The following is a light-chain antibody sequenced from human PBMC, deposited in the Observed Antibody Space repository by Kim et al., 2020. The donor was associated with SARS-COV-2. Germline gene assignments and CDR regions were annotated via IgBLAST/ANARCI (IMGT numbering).Light chain of an antibody. Sequence: RGERVTPPVRAGPGGSISLPWYRNNPALAPRLLISGASSRATGIPARFSGSGSGTEFTLTISSLQSEDFAVYYCQQYNDWPPGTFGQRTKVDIK. CDR1: PGGSIS. CDR3: QQYNDWPPGT. J-gene: IGKJ1*01. V-gene: IGKV3-15*01. CDR2: GAS.